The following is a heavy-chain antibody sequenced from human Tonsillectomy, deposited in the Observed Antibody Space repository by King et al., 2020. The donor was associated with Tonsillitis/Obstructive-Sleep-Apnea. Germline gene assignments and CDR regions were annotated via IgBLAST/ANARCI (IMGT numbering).Heavy chain of an antibody. D-gene: IGHD2-15*01. CDR1: GFTFSSYA. CDR2: ISGSGGST. Sequence: VQLVESGGGLVQPGGSLRLSCAASGFTFSSYAMSWVRQAPGKGLEWVSAISGSGGSTYYADSVKGRFTISRDNSKNTLYLQMNSLRAEDTAVYYCAKDAIVVLVAATVYYFDYWGQGTLVTVSS. V-gene: IGHV3-23*04. CDR3: AKDAIVVLVAATVYYFDY. J-gene: IGHJ4*02.